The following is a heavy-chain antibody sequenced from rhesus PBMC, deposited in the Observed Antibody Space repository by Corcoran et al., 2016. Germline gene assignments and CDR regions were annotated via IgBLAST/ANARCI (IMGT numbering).Heavy chain of an antibody. D-gene: IGHD2-21*01. Sequence: QLQLQESGPGLVKPSETLSVTCAVSGGSISRSYWSWIRQAPGKGLEWIGYIYGSGSTTNYNPSLKSRFTLSVDTSKNQLSLKLSSVTAADTAVYYCARYCTGSGCYAGLDSWGQGVVVTVSS. CDR2: IYGSGSTT. V-gene: IGHV4-169*01. J-gene: IGHJ6*01. CDR3: ARYCTGSGCYAGLDS. CDR1: GGSISRSY.